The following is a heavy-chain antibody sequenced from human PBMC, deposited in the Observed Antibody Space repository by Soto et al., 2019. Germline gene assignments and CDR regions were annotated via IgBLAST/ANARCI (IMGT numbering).Heavy chain of an antibody. Sequence: SGGSLRLSCGASGFTFSSYSMNWVRQAPGKGLEWVSYISSSSSTIYYADSVKGRFTISRDNAKNSLYLQMNSLRAEDTAVYYCARDLAAAILDYWGQGTLVTVSS. CDR1: GFTFSSYS. V-gene: IGHV3-48*01. CDR2: ISSSSSTI. CDR3: ARDLAAAILDY. J-gene: IGHJ4*02. D-gene: IGHD6-13*01.